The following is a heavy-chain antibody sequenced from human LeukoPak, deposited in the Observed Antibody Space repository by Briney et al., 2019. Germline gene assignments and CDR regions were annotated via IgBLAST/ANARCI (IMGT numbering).Heavy chain of an antibody. J-gene: IGHJ4*02. D-gene: IGHD1-26*01. CDR2: IYYSGST. CDR3: AREVIVGATFDY. CDR1: GGSISSYY. V-gene: IGHV4-59*01. Sequence: SETLSLTCTVSGGSISSYYWSWIRQPPGKGLEWFGYIYYSGSTNYNPSLKSRVTISVDTSKNQFSLKLSSVTAADTAVYYCAREVIVGATFDYGGQGTLVTVSS.